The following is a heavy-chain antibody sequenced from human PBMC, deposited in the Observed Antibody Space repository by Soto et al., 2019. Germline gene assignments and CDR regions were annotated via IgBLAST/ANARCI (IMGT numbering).Heavy chain of an antibody. J-gene: IGHJ5*02. V-gene: IGHV4-4*07. CDR1: NGSISNYY. D-gene: IGHD6-13*01. Sequence: QVQLQESGPGLVKPSETLSLSCTVSNGSISNYYWNWIRHPAGKGLEWIGRVYSSGSASYNPSLRSRVTMSVDTSKNPFSLKLNSVTAADTAVYYCARSSHKESWFDPWGQGTLVTVSS. CDR2: VYSSGSA. CDR3: ARSSHKESWFDP.